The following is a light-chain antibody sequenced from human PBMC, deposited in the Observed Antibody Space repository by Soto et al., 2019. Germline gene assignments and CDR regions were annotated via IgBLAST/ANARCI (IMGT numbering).Light chain of an antibody. CDR1: QGISSY. J-gene: IGKJ5*01. V-gene: IGKV1-9*01. CDR2: AAS. Sequence: DLQLTHSPSFLSASVGDRVTITCRASQGISSYLAWYQQKPGKAPKLLIYAASTLQSGVPSRFSGSGSGTEFTLTISSLQPEDFATYYCQQLNSYPPTFGQGTRLEIK. CDR3: QQLNSYPPT.